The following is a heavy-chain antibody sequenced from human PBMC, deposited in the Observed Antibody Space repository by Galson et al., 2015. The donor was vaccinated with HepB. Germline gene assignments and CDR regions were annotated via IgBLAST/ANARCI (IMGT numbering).Heavy chain of an antibody. J-gene: IGHJ4*02. CDR2: IYYSGST. CDR3: ARADCSGGSCYPDY. D-gene: IGHD2-15*01. CDR1: GDSISSGGYY. V-gene: IGHV4-31*03. Sequence: TLSLTCTVSGDSISSGGYYWSWIRQYPGKGLEWIGCIYYSGSTYYNPSLKSRVTISVDTSKNHFSLKLNSVTAADTAVYYCARADCSGGSCYPDYWGQGTLVTVSS.